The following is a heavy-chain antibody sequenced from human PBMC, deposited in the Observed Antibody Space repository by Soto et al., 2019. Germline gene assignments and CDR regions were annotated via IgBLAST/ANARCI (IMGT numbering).Heavy chain of an antibody. CDR2: IYHSGST. V-gene: IGHV4-4*02. CDR1: GGSISSSNW. J-gene: IGHJ6*02. Sequence: SETLSLTCAVSGGSISSSNWWSWVRQPPGKGLEWIGEIYHSGSTNYNPSLKSRVTISVDKSKNQFSLKLSSVTAADTAVYYCARISRTYYYYYGMDVWGQGTTVTVSS. CDR3: ARISRTYYYYYGMDV.